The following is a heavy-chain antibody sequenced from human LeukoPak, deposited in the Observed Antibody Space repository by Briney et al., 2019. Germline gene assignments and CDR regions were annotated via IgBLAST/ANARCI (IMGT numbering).Heavy chain of an antibody. CDR2: ISYDGSNK. V-gene: IGHV3-30*03. CDR3: ALSSSWYGGFFDY. J-gene: IGHJ4*02. Sequence: GRSLRLSCAASGFTFSSYGMHWVRQAPGKGLERVAVISYDGSNKYYADSVKGRFTISRDNSKNTLYLQMNSLRAEDTAVYYCALSSSWYGGFFDYWGQGALVTVSS. D-gene: IGHD6-13*01. CDR1: GFTFSSYG.